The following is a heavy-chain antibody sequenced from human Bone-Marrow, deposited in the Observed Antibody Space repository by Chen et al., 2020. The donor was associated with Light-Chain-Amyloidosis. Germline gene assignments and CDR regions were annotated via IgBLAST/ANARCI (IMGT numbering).Heavy chain of an antibody. J-gene: IGHJ4*02. CDR3: ARRRDGYNFDY. Sequence: EVQLEQSGPEVKKPGESLKISCKGSGYTFPNYWIGWVRQMPGKGLEWMGVIYPDDSDARYCPSFEGQVTSSADKSITTAYRQWRSLKASDTAMYYCARRRDGYNFDYWGQGTLVTVSS. V-gene: IGHV5-51*01. CDR2: IYPDDSDA. D-gene: IGHD5-12*01. CDR1: GYTFPNYW.